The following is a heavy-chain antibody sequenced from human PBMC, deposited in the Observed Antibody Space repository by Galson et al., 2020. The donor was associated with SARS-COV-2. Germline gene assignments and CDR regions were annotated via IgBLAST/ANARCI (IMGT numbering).Heavy chain of an antibody. CDR1: GFTFGIYE. Sequence: GGSLRLSCAASGFTFGIYEMNWVRQAPGKGLEWVSYISSSGSTRYYADSVRGRFTISRDNAKNSLYLQMNSLRAEDTAVYHCASGGLFGSYMDVWGKGTTVTVSS. D-gene: IGHD3-16*02. CDR3: ASGGLFGSYMDV. CDR2: ISSSGSTR. J-gene: IGHJ6*03. V-gene: IGHV3-48*03.